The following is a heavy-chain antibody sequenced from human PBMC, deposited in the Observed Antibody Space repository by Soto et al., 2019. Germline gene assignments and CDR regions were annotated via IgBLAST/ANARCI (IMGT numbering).Heavy chain of an antibody. CDR2: INPSGGGT. Sequence: ASVKVSCKASGYTFTNFYMHWVRQAPGQGLEWMGIINPSGGGTSYPQKFQGRVTMTRDTSTSTVYMELSSLRSEDTAVYYCARFDSSGYSFDYWGQGTLVTVSS. V-gene: IGHV1-46*01. J-gene: IGHJ4*02. CDR1: GYTFTNFY. CDR3: ARFDSSGYSFDY. D-gene: IGHD3-22*01.